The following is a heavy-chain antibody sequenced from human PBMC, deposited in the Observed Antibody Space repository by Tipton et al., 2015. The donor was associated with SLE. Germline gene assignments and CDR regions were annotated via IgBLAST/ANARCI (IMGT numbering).Heavy chain of an antibody. V-gene: IGHV3-23*01. CDR3: ATDARANLAEF. D-gene: IGHD3-16*01. CDR1: GFTFNNYA. J-gene: IGHJ3*01. CDR2: ISGSGDSR. Sequence: LRLYCTAFGFTFNNYAMNWFGQAPGKGLEWVPGISGSGDSRYSGDSLTGRFTISRDNSKKTLYLQMNSLRVEDTAIYFCATDARANLAEFWGQGTMVTVSS.